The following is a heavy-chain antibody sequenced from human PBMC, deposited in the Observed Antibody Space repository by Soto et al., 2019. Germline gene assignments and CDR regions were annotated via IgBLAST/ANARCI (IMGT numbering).Heavy chain of an antibody. Sequence: GGSLRLSCAASGFTSSSYDMHWVRQATGKGLEWVSAIGTAGDTYYPGSVKGRFTISRENAKNSLYLQMNSLRAEDTAVYYCARHSRIAAAGDYYYYGMDVWGQGTTVTVSS. J-gene: IGHJ6*02. CDR3: ARHSRIAAAGDYYYYGMDV. D-gene: IGHD6-13*01. CDR1: GFTSSSYD. V-gene: IGHV3-13*01. CDR2: IGTAGDT.